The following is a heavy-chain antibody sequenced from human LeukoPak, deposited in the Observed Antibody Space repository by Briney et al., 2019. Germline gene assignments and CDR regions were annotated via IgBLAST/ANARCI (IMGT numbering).Heavy chain of an antibody. Sequence: SETLSLTCAVYGGSLSGYYWSWIRQPPGKGLEWIGSIYYSGTTYYNPSLKSRVTISVDTSKNQFSLNLNSVTAADTAVYYCATQVGAARTYFDYWGQGTLVTVSS. V-gene: IGHV4-34*01. CDR3: ATQVGAARTYFDY. D-gene: IGHD6-6*01. CDR2: IYYSGTT. J-gene: IGHJ4*02. CDR1: GGSLSGYY.